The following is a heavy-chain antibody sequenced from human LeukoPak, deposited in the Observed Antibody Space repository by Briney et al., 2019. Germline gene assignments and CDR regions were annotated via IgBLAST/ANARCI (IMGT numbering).Heavy chain of an antibody. V-gene: IGHV3-23*01. CDR2: ISGSGGST. CDR1: GFTFSSYA. CDR3: ARAYSSGWYHPHDY. J-gene: IGHJ4*02. Sequence: GGSLRLSCAASGFTFSSYAMSWVRQAPGKGLEWVSAISGSGGSTFYADSVKGRFTISRDNSKNTLYLQMNSLRAEDTAVYYCARAYSSGWYHPHDYWGQGTLVTVSS. D-gene: IGHD6-19*01.